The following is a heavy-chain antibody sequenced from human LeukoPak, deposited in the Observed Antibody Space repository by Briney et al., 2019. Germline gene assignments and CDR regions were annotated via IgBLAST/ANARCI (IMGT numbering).Heavy chain of an antibody. D-gene: IGHD3-10*01. CDR1: GASIISSDW. CDR2: IYHSGIT. V-gene: IGHV4-4*02. J-gene: IGHJ4*02. Sequence: SETLSLTCAVSGASIISSDWWSWVRQPPGKGLEWIGEIYHSGITNYNPSLKSRVTISVDTSKKQFSLKLSSVTAADTAMYYCASPWGYGSGIWGQGTLVTVSS. CDR3: ASPWGYGSGI.